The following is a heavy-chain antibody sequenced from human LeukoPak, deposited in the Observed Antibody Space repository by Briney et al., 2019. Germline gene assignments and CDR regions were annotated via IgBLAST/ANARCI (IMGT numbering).Heavy chain of an antibody. CDR3: ARQSLSYYYGSGSYRHYYYYYMDV. CDR2: IYPGDSDT. Sequence: GESLKISCKGFGYSFTSYWIGWVRQMPGKGLEWMGIIYPGDSDTTYSPSFQGQVTISADKSISTAYLQWSSLKASDTAVYYCARQSLSYYYGSGSYRHYYYYYMDVWGKGTTVTVSS. CDR1: GYSFTSYW. D-gene: IGHD3-10*01. V-gene: IGHV5-51*01. J-gene: IGHJ6*03.